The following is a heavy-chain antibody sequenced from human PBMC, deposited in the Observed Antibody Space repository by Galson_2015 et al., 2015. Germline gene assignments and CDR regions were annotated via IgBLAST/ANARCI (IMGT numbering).Heavy chain of an antibody. CDR1: GGSISSSSYY. J-gene: IGHJ4*02. V-gene: IGHV4-39*01. D-gene: IGHD6-13*01. CDR3: ARPGSSFWFFDY. Sequence: ETLSLTCTVSGGSISSSSYYWGWIRQPPGTGLEWIGSIYYSGSTYYKPSLKSRVTISVDTSKNQFSLKLSSVTAADTAVYYCARPGSSFWFFDYWGQGTLVTVSS. CDR2: IYYSGST.